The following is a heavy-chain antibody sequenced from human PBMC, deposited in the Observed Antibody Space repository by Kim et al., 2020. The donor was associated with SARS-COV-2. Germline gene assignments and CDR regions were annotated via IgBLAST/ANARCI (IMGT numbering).Heavy chain of an antibody. D-gene: IGHD3-3*01. Sequence: ASVKVSCKASGYTFTSYGISWVRQAPGQGLEWMGWISAYNGNTNYAQKLQGRVTMTTDTSTSTAYMELRSLRSDDTAVYYCARVALGGGYYDFWSGYSPPDYWGQGTLVTVSS. J-gene: IGHJ4*02. CDR1: GYTFTSYG. CDR2: ISAYNGNT. CDR3: ARVALGGGYYDFWSGYSPPDY. V-gene: IGHV1-18*01.